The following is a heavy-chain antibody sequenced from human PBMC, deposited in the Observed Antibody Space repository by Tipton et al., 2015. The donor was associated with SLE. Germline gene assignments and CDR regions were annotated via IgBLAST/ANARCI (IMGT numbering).Heavy chain of an antibody. CDR2: INHSGST. CDR1: GGSISSYY. CDR3: ARQLGIPSSRYYFDY. D-gene: IGHD7-27*01. V-gene: IGHV4-34*01. Sequence: TLSLTCTVSGGSISSYYWSWIRQPPGKGLEWIGEINHSGSTNYNPSLKSRVTISVDTSKNQFSLKLSSVTAADTAVYYCARQLGIPSSRYYFDYWGQGTLVTVSS. J-gene: IGHJ4*02.